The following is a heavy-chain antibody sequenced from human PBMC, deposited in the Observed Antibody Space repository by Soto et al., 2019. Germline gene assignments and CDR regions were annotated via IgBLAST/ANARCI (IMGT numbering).Heavy chain of an antibody. V-gene: IGHV4-34*01. D-gene: IGHD3-3*01. CDR1: GGSFSGYY. Sequence: KTSETLSLTCAVYGGSFSGYYWSWIRQPPGKGLEWIGEINHSGSTNYNPSLKSRVTISVDTSKNQFSLKLSSVTAADTAVYYCARVFWSGYYTDYWGQGTLVTVPS. J-gene: IGHJ4*02. CDR2: INHSGST. CDR3: ARVFWSGYYTDY.